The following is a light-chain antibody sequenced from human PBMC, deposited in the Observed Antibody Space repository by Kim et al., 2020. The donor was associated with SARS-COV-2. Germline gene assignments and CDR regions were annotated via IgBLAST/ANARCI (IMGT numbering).Light chain of an antibody. V-gene: IGKV3-11*01. CDR1: QSVSSY. CDR2: DAS. Sequence: PATLSLCPGESATLSCRASQSVSSYLAWYQQKPGQAPRLLIYDASNRATGIPARFSGSGSGTDFTLTISSLEPEDFAVYYCQQGTFGQGTKLEI. J-gene: IGKJ2*02. CDR3: QQGT.